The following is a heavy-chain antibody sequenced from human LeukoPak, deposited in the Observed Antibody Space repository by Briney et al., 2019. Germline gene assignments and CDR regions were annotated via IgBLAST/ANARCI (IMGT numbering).Heavy chain of an antibody. Sequence: GESLKISCKGSGYSFTSYWIGWVRQKPGKGLEWMGIIYPGDSDTRYSPSFQGQVTISADKSISTAYLQWSSLKASDTAMYYCAGQRVVRGNYYYYYGMDVWGQGTTVTVSS. J-gene: IGHJ6*02. D-gene: IGHD3-10*01. CDR3: AGQRVVRGNYYYYYGMDV. V-gene: IGHV5-51*01. CDR2: IYPGDSDT. CDR1: GYSFTSYW.